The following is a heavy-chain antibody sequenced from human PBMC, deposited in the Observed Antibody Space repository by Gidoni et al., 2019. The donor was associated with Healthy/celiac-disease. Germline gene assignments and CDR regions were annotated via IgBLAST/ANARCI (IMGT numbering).Heavy chain of an antibody. CDR3: ARQRGPFAFNI. D-gene: IGHD3-10*01. J-gene: IGHJ3*02. V-gene: IGHV5-51*01. Sequence: EVQLVQSGAEVKKRGKSLKISCKGSGYSFTNYWIGWVRQMPGKGLEWMGIIYPDDSDTRSSPSFRGQVTISADKSISPAYLQWSSLKASDTAMYYCARQRGPFAFNIWGQGTMVTVSS. CDR1: GYSFTNYW. CDR2: IYPDDSDT.